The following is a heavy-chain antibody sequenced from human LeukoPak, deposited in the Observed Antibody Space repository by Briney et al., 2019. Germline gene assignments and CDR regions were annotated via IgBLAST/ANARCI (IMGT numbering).Heavy chain of an antibody. CDR3: ARGLWYY. Sequence: PGGSLRLSCVASGFNFSNYWMSWVRQAPGKGLEWVANIKKDGGDKYYADSVKGRFPISRDNTKNSLYLQVNSLRVEDTAIYYCARGLWYYWGQGTLVTVSS. J-gene: IGHJ4*02. D-gene: IGHD3-10*01. V-gene: IGHV3-7*01. CDR2: IKKDGGDK. CDR1: GFNFSNYW.